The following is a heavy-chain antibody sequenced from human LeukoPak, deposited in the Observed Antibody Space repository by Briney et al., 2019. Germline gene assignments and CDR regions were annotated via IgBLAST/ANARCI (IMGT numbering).Heavy chain of an antibody. J-gene: IGHJ6*02. CDR3: ARYCSSTSCRTYYYYGMDV. D-gene: IGHD2-2*01. CDR2: IRAYNGDT. CDR1: GYTFSRYG. V-gene: IGHV1-18*01. Sequence: GASVKVSCKASGYTFSRYGISGVRQAPGQGLEWMGWIRAYNGDTHYAQKLQGRVTMTTDTSTSTAYMELRSLRSDDTAVYYCARYCSSTSCRTYYYYGMDVWGQGTTVTVSS.